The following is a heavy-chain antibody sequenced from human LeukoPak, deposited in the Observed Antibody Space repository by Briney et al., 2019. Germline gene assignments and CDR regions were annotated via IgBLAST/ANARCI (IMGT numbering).Heavy chain of an antibody. D-gene: IGHD3-22*01. CDR3: ARVPLHDSSGHYYPH. Sequence: ASVKVSCKTSGYTFTDYFVHWVRQAPGQRLEWMGWINGGNGNAKYSQNFQGRVTIIRDTSASTAYMELSSLRSEDTAVYYCARVPLHDSSGHYYPHWGQGTLVTVSS. J-gene: IGHJ1*01. CDR1: GYTFTDYF. V-gene: IGHV1-3*01. CDR2: INGGNGNA.